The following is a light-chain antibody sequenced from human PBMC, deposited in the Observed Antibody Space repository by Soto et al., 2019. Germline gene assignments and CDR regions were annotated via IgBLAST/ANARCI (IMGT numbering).Light chain of an antibody. CDR2: GNS. CDR1: SSNIGAGYD. CDR3: QSYDSSLSGVV. J-gene: IGLJ2*01. Sequence: QSVLTQPPSVSGAPGQRVTISCTGSSSNIGAGYDVHWYQQLPGTAPKLLIYGNSNRPSGVPDRFSGSKSGTSASLVITGLQAEDEADYCCQSYDSSLSGVVFGGGTKVTVL. V-gene: IGLV1-40*01.